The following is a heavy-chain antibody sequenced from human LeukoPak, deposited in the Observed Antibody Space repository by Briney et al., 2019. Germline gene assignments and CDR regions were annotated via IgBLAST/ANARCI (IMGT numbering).Heavy chain of an antibody. CDR3: ARDLGYSSGWEVGGHAFDI. CDR2: ISYDGSNK. J-gene: IGHJ3*02. CDR1: GFTFSSYS. Sequence: PGGSLRLSCAASGFTFSSYSMNWVRQAPGKGLEWVAAISYDGSNKYYADSVKGRFTISRDNSKNTLYLQMNSLRAEDTAVYYCARDLGYSSGWEVGGHAFDIWGQGTMVTVSS. V-gene: IGHV3-30*03. D-gene: IGHD6-19*01.